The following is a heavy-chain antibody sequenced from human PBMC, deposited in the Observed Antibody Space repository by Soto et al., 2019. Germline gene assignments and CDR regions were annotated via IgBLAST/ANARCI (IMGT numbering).Heavy chain of an antibody. CDR2: INAGNGNT. V-gene: IGHV1-3*01. CDR1: GYTFTSYS. CDR3: ARGYGGPIGWFDP. D-gene: IGHD3-16*01. J-gene: IGHJ5*02. Sequence: QVQLVQSGAEVKKPGASVKVSCKAPGYTFTSYSMHWVRQAPGQRLEWMGWINAGNGNTKYSQKFQGRVTITRDTSASTVFMELSSLRSDDTAVYYCARGYGGPIGWFDPWGQGTLVTVSS.